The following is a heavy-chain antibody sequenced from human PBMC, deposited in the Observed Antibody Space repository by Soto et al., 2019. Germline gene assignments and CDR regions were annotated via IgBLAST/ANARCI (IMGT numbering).Heavy chain of an antibody. CDR3: AKDQRSWSGYYTEAFDI. Sequence: PGGSLRLSCAASGFTFSSYAMSWVRQAPGKGLEWVSAISGSGGSTYYADSVKGRFTISRDNSKNTLYLQMNSLRAEDTAVYYCAKDQRSWSGYYTEAFDIWGQGTMVTVSS. CDR1: GFTFSSYA. J-gene: IGHJ3*02. V-gene: IGHV3-23*01. CDR2: ISGSGGST. D-gene: IGHD3-3*01.